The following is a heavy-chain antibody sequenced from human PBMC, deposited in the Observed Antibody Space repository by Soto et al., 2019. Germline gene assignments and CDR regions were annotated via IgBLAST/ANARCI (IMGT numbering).Heavy chain of an antibody. V-gene: IGHV3-9*01. CDR3: AKDRGYDILTGSNFDY. J-gene: IGHJ4*02. Sequence: SLRLSCAASGFTFDDYAMHWVRQAPGKGLEWVSGISWNSGSIGYADSVKGRFTISRDNAKNSLYLQMNSLRAEDTALYYCAKDRGYDILTGSNFDYWGQGTLVTVSS. CDR2: ISWNSGSI. D-gene: IGHD3-9*01. CDR1: GFTFDDYA.